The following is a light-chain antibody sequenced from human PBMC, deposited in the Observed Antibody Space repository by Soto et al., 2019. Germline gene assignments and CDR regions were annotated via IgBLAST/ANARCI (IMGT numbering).Light chain of an antibody. CDR2: KAS. CDR3: QQYNTYSRT. V-gene: IGKV1-5*03. J-gene: IGKJ1*01. CDR1: QSISSW. Sequence: DIQITQSPSTLSASVGDRVTITCRASQSISSWLAWYQQKTGKAPKILIYKASSLQSGVPSRFSGTGSGTEFTLTISSLQPDDFATYYCQQYNTYSRTFGQGTKVDIK.